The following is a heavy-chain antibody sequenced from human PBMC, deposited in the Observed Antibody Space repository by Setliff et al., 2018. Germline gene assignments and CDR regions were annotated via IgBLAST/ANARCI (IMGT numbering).Heavy chain of an antibody. D-gene: IGHD3-22*01. J-gene: IGHJ3*02. CDR1: GYTFISYY. V-gene: IGHV1-46*01. Sequence: GASVKVSCKASGYTFISYYMHWVRQAPGQGLEWMGIINFSGGKTSYAQNFQGRVTMTRDTSTSTVSMELGSLISEDTAVYYCASDVFPYHYEGAFDIWGQGTMVTVSS. CDR3: ASDVFPYHYEGAFDI. CDR2: INFSGGKT.